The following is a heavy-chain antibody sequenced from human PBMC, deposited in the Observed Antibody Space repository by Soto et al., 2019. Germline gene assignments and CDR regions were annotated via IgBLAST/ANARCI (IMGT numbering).Heavy chain of an antibody. D-gene: IGHD3-16*01. CDR2: ISSSGSTI. Sequence: DVQLVESGGGLVKPGGSLRLSCAASGFIFSSYEMNWVRQAPGKGLEWVSYISSSGSTIYYADSVKGRFTISRDNAKNSLYLQMNSLRAEDTAVYYCARERGGAYYYGMDVWGQGTTVTVSS. CDR3: ARERGGAYYYGMDV. CDR1: GFIFSSYE. V-gene: IGHV3-48*03. J-gene: IGHJ6*02.